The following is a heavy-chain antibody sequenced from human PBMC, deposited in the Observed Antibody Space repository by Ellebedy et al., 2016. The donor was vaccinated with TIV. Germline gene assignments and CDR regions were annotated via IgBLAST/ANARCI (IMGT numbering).Heavy chain of an antibody. D-gene: IGHD4-17*01. CDR3: ARRGSYGDYAVQVNSWFDT. V-gene: IGHV3-7*01. Sequence: GGSLRLSCAASGFSFRSYWMSWVRQAPGKGLEWVANIYQDGSDQYYVDSVKGRFTISRDNANKSLFLQMNGLRVEDTAVYYCARRGSYGDYAVQVNSWFDTWGQGTLVTVSS. CDR1: GFSFRSYW. CDR2: IYQDGSDQ. J-gene: IGHJ5*02.